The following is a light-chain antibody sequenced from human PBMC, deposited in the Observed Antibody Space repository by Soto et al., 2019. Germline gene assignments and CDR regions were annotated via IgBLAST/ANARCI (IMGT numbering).Light chain of an antibody. CDR3: QQYGSSLFT. V-gene: IGKV3-20*01. J-gene: IGKJ3*01. CDR2: GAS. Sequence: EIVLTQSPGTLSLSPGERATLSCRASQSVSSSSSAWYQHKPGQAPRLLIYGASSRATGIPDRFSGSGSGTDFTLTISRLEPEDFAVYYCQQYGSSLFTFGPGTKVDIK. CDR1: QSVSSSS.